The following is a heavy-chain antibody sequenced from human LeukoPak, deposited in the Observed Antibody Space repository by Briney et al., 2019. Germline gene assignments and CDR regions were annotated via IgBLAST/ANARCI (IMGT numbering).Heavy chain of an antibody. CDR1: GYTFTSYA. CDR3: TRARIIALRGITNMGFDP. CDR2: INTDTGNS. D-gene: IGHD3-10*01. V-gene: IGHV7-4-1*02. Sequence: ASVKVSCKASGYTFTSYAINWVRQAPGQGLEWMGWINTDTGNSTFAQDFTGRFVFSLETSVSTAYLQINNLKAEDTAVYYCTRARIIALRGITNMGFDPWGQGTLVTVSS. J-gene: IGHJ5*02.